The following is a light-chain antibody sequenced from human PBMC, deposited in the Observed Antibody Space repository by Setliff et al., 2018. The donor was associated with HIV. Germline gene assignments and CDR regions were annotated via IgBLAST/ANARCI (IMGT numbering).Light chain of an antibody. CDR1: SSDVGNYNL. CDR2: EGS. CDR3: CSYAITNPLL. Sequence: QSALTQPASVSGSPGQSITISCTGTSSDVGNYNLVSWYQQHPGKAPKLMIYEGSKRPSGISNRFSGSKSGNTASLTISGLQAEDEADYYCCSYAITNPLLFGTGTKVTVL. V-gene: IGLV2-23*01. J-gene: IGLJ1*01.